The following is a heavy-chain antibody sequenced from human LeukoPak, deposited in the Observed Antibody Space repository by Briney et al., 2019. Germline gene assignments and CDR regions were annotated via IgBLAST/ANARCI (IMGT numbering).Heavy chain of an antibody. CDR1: GFTVGNNY. J-gene: IGHJ6*02. D-gene: IGHD6-13*01. CDR3: ARSIAAAGTGLAQYYYYGMDV. CDR2: IFSHVET. Sequence: GGSLRLSCAASGFTVGNNYMNWVRQAPGKGLEWVSLIFSHVETSYADSAKGRFTISRDNSKNTLYLQMNGLRVEDTAVYYCARSIAAAGTGLAQYYYYGMDVWGQGTTVTVSS. V-gene: IGHV3-66*01.